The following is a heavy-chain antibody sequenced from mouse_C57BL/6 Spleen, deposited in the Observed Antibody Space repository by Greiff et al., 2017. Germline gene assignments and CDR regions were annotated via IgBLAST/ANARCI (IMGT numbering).Heavy chain of an antibody. J-gene: IGHJ4*01. CDR3: ARGDVGDY. Sequence: EVQLQQSGAELVKPGASVKLSCTASGFNITNYYMHWVKQRPEQGLEWIGRIDPADGDTKYAPKFQGKATITADTSSNTAYLQLSSLTSEDTAVYYCARGDVGDYWGQGTTVTVSS. V-gene: IGHV14-2*01. CDR2: IDPADGDT. CDR1: GFNITNYY.